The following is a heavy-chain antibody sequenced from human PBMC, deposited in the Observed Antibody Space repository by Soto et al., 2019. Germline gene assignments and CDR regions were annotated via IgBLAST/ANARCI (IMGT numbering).Heavy chain of an antibody. D-gene: IGHD6-13*01. CDR3: ARGQYSSSWYALDY. CDR1: GYTFMNYD. V-gene: IGHV1-8*01. Sequence: ASVKVSCKASGYTFMNYDINLVRQATGQGLEWMGWMNPKSGNIGYAQKFQGRVTMTRNTSISTAYMELSSLSSEDTAVYYCARGQYSSSWYALDYWGQGTQVTVSS. CDR2: MNPKSGNI. J-gene: IGHJ4*02.